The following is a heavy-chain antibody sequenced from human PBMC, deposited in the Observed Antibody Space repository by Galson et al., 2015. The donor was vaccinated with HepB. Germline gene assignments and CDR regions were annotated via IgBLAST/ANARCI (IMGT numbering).Heavy chain of an antibody. D-gene: IGHD3-22*01. Sequence: SVKVSCKVSGYTLTELSMHWVRQAPGKGLEWMGGFDPEDGETIYAQKFQGRVTMTEDTSTDTAYMELSSLRSEDTAVYYCATDRDYYDSRNPGGHDAFDIWGQGTMVTVSS. CDR1: GYTLTELS. V-gene: IGHV1-24*01. CDR3: ATDRDYYDSRNPGGHDAFDI. CDR2: FDPEDGET. J-gene: IGHJ3*02.